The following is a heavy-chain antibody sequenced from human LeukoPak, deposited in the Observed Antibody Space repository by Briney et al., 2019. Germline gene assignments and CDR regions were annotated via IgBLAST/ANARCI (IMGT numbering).Heavy chain of an antibody. D-gene: IGHD5-12*01. CDR1: GDSISSGSFY. CDR2: VYSSGRT. CDR3: ARQWLRWSSDAFDI. V-gene: IGHV4-61*02. Sequence: PSETLSLTCTVSGDSISSGSFYWSWIRQPAGKRLEWIGRVYSSGRTNYNPSLRSRVTISVDTSKNRFSLKLSSVTAADTAVYYCARQWLRWSSDAFDIWGQGTMVTVSS. J-gene: IGHJ3*02.